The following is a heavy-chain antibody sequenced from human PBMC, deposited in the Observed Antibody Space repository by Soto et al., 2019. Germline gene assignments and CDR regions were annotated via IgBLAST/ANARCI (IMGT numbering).Heavy chain of an antibody. V-gene: IGHV4-34*01. CDR3: ARDRNTGRFDY. D-gene: IGHD2-8*02. CDR2: INHSGST. CDR1: GGSFSGYY. J-gene: IGHJ4*02. Sequence: SETLSLTCAVYGGSFSGYYWTWIRQPPGTGQEWIGEINHSGSTNYNPSLKSRVTISVDTSKNQFSLKLTSVTAADTAVYYCARDRNTGRFDYWRKVNLVTFSS.